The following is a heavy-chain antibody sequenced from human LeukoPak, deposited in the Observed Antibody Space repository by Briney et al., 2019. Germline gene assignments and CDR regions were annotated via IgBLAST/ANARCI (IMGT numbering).Heavy chain of an antibody. V-gene: IGHV3-23*01. D-gene: IGHD2-15*01. J-gene: IGHJ4*02. CDR1: GFTFSNYA. CDR2: ISGSGDYT. Sequence: GGSLRLSCAASGFTFSNYALSWVRQAPGKGLEWVPVISGSGDYTDYADSVKGRFTISRESSKNTLYLQMNSLRDEDTAVYYCAKGQAQGGTRYSGSDYWGQGTLVTVSS. CDR3: AKGQAQGGTRYSGSDY.